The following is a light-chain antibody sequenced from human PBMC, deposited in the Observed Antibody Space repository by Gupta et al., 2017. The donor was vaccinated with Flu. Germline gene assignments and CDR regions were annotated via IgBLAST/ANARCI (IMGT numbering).Light chain of an antibody. CDR3: QQDCSSPCT. CDR2: GTA. V-gene: IGKV3-20*01. J-gene: IGKJ2*02. CDR1: HSVTSSY. Sequence: EIVLTQSPGTLPLSPGERATLSCRASHSVTSSYFTWYQQKPGQAPRLLIYGTASRATGIPDRFSGSGSGTDFTLTISRLEPEDFAVYYCQQDCSSPCTFGQGTKVEI.